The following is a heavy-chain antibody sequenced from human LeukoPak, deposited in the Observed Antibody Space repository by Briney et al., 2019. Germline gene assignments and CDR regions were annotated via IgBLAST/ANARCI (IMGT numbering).Heavy chain of an antibody. D-gene: IGHD2-2*01. J-gene: IGHJ4*02. Sequence: GGSLRLSCAASGFTFSSYAMSWVRQAPGKGLEWVSAISGSGGSTYYADSVKGRFTISRDNSKNTLYLQMNSLRAEDTDVYCAKGRLPAAMGVDRYWGQGPLVTVSS. V-gene: IGHV3-23*01. CDR1: GFTFSSYA. CDR3: AKGRLPAAMGVDRY. CDR2: ISGSGGST.